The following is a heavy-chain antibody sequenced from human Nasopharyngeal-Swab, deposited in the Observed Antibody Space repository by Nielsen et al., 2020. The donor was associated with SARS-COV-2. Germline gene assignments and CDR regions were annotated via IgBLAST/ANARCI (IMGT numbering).Heavy chain of an antibody. CDR3: ARGQYCSSTSCYARGYYYYYGMDV. J-gene: IGHJ6*02. Sequence: GESLKIPCAASGFTFSSYSMNWVRQAPGKGLEWVSSISSSSSYIYYADSVKGRFTISRDNAKNSLYLQMNSLRDEDTAVYYCARGQYCSSTSCYARGYYYYYGMDVWGQGTTVTVSS. D-gene: IGHD2-2*01. V-gene: IGHV3-21*01. CDR1: GFTFSSYS. CDR2: ISSSSSYI.